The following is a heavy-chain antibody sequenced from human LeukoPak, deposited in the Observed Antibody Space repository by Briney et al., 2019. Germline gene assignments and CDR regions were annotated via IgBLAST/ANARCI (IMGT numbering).Heavy chain of an antibody. V-gene: IGHV1-3*01. CDR1: GYNSNSYG. J-gene: IGHJ5*02. CDR3: ARDILLGGDKDL. Sequence: ASVKVSCKGSGYNSNSYGMHWLRQAPGQRLEWMGWINAANDNTEYSQKFQGRVTITRDTSANTAFLELSSLRSEDTAVYYCARDILLGGDKDLWGPGTLVTVSS. CDR2: INAANDNT. D-gene: IGHD2-21*01.